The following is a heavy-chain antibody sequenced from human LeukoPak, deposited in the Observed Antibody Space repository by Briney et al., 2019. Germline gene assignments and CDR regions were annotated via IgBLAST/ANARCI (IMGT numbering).Heavy chain of an antibody. Sequence: SETLSLTCTVSGGSIRSYFWGWVRQPAGKGLEWIGRIYTTGATFYNPSLKTRLTMSIDTSKNQFSLRLTSVVAADTAVYYCARQGHTASYYFLDYWSQGTLVTVSS. CDR3: ARQGHTASYYFLDY. CDR1: GGSIRSYF. CDR2: IYTTGAT. D-gene: IGHD1-26*01. J-gene: IGHJ4*02. V-gene: IGHV4-4*07.